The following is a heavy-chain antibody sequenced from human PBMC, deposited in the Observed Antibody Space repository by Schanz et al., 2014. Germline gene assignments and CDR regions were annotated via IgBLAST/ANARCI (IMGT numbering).Heavy chain of an antibody. J-gene: IGHJ4*02. Sequence: DVQLAESGGGLVQPGGSLRLSCAASGFTFSTYWMSWVRQAPGKGLEWVANIKQDESERSYVDSVKGRFTISRDNAKNSLYLQMNSLRAEDTAVYYCARDKGGYYPFDYWGQGTLVTVSS. D-gene: IGHD3-3*01. CDR2: IKQDESER. CDR3: ARDKGGYYPFDY. CDR1: GFTFSTYW. V-gene: IGHV3-7*01.